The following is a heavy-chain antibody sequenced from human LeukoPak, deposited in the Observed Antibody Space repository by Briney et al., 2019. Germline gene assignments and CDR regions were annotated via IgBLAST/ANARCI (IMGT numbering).Heavy chain of an antibody. D-gene: IGHD6-13*01. Sequence: PGGSLRLSCTASRFTFKTSWMSWVRQAPGKGLEWVASVNEDGTEKYSVDSVKGRFTISRDNTHTSLTLQMNSLRAEDTAVYYCAKSDSLGAAAGAFDYWGQGTLVTVSS. CDR1: RFTFKTSW. J-gene: IGHJ4*02. CDR2: VNEDGTEK. V-gene: IGHV3-7*01. CDR3: AKSDSLGAAAGAFDY.